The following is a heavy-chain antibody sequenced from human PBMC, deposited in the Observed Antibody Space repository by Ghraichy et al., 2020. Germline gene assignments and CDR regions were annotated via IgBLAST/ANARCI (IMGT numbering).Heavy chain of an antibody. V-gene: IGHV3-43*02. CDR1: GFTFDDYV. CDR2: ISGDGGST. CDR3: AKAITGYGLFDY. J-gene: IGHJ4*02. Sequence: GGSLRLSCAAPGFTFDDYVMHWVRPAPGKGLEWVSLISGDGGSTYYADSVKGRFTISRDNSKNSLYLQMNSLRTEDTALYYCAKAITGYGLFDYWGQGTLVTVSS. D-gene: IGHD5-12*01.